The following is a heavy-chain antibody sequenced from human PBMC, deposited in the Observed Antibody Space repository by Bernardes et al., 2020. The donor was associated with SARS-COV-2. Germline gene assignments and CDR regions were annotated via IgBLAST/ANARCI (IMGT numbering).Heavy chain of an antibody. J-gene: IGHJ3*02. V-gene: IGHV3-30*03. CDR2: ITYDGSNR. Sequence: GGSLRLCCAASIFRFNTYAMHWVRQAPGKGLEWVAGITYDGSNRYYADSVRGRFTISRDNSKNTVNLQMISLRAEDTAVYYCARESDAFDIWGQGTMVTVSS. CDR3: ARESDAFDI. CDR1: IFRFNTYA.